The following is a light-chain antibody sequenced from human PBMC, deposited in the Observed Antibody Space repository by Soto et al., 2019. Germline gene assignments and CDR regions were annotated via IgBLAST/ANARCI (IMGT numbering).Light chain of an antibody. CDR2: DVS. CDR3: QHYNSYSEA. Sequence: DIQMTQSPSTLSASVGDRVTIPCLASQTINNQLAWYQQKPGKAPKLLIFDVSSLESGVPSRFSGSGSGTEFTLTISNLQPDDFATYYCQHYNSYSEAFGQGTKVDIK. CDR1: QTINNQ. V-gene: IGKV1-5*01. J-gene: IGKJ1*01.